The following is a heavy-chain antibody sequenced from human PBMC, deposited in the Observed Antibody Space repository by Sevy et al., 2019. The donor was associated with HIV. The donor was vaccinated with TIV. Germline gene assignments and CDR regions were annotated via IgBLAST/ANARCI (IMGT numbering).Heavy chain of an antibody. V-gene: IGHV3-23*01. J-gene: IGHJ6*02. CDR3: AKVLARGVAVAGSAWGMDV. D-gene: IGHD6-19*01. CDR2: ISGSGGTT. CDR1: GFTFSNYA. Sequence: GGSPRLSCAASGFTFSNYAMNWVRQAPGKGLEWVSSISGSGGTTYYAYSVEGRFTMSRDKSKNTLYLQMHSLRVEDTAVYYCAKVLARGVAVAGSAWGMDVWGQGTTVTVSS.